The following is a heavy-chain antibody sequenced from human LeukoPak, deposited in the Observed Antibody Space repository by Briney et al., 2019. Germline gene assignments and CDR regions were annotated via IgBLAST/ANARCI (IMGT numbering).Heavy chain of an antibody. V-gene: IGHV3-15*01. J-gene: IGHJ4*02. D-gene: IGHD1-26*01. CDR3: TKSGTAIVGTTAAYYFDY. Sequence: GGSLRLSCAPSGLTFSNAWMSWVRQAPGEGVEWVGRIKSKADGGTAEYAASVKGRFTISRDDSKSIAYLQMNSLKTEDTAVYYCTKSGTAIVGTTAAYYFDYWGQGTLVTVSS. CDR2: IKSKADGGTA. CDR1: GLTFSNAW.